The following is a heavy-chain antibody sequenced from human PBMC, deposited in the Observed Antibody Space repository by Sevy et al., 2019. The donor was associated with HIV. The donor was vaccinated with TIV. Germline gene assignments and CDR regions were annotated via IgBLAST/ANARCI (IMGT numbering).Heavy chain of an antibody. CDR1: GYTFKTYG. D-gene: IGHD2-2*01. Sequence: ASVKVSCKTFGYTFKTYGISWVRQAPGQGLEWMGWISAYSGDTNFAQKFQGRVTMTTDTSTSTAYMELSSLRSDDTAVSLCARDKPQGVVLIPASMRGGVDYWGQGTVVAVSS. CDR2: ISAYSGDT. V-gene: IGHV1-18*01. J-gene: IGHJ4*02. CDR3: ARDKPQGVVLIPASMRGGVDY.